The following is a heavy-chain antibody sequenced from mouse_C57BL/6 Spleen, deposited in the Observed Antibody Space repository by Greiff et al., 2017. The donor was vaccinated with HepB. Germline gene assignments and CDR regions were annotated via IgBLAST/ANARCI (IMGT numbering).Heavy chain of an antibody. V-gene: IGHV1-64*01. J-gene: IGHJ3*01. CDR2: IHPNSGST. CDR3: ARAQATSWFAY. Sequence: VQLQQSGAELVKPGASVKLSCKASGYTFTSYWMHWVKQRPGQGLEWIGMIHPNSGSTNYNEKFKSKATLTVDKSSSTAYMQLSSLTSEDSAVYYCARAQATSWFAYWGQGTLVTVSA. CDR1: GYTFTSYW. D-gene: IGHD3-2*02.